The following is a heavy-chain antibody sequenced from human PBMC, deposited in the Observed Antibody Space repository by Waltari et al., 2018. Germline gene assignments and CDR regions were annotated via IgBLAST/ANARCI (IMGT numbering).Heavy chain of an antibody. Sequence: EVNLVESGGGLVQPGGSLRLPCAASGFSISAFWMHWARQAPGKGPEWVATIKQDGSEEYYVDSVKGRFTISRDNAKNSLYLQMNSLRLEDTAVYYCVRGTGWLLESWGQGTLATVSS. CDR3: VRGTGWLLES. V-gene: IGHV3-7*04. J-gene: IGHJ4*02. CDR1: GFSISAFW. CDR2: IKQDGSEE. D-gene: IGHD2-21*01.